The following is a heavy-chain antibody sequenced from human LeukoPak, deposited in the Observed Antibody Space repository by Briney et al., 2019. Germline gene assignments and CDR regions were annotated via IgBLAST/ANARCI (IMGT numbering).Heavy chain of an antibody. D-gene: IGHD1-20*01. CDR3: ARDPTYNWNDFSPFFDY. CDR2: INPSGGST. Sequence: ASVKVSCKASGYTFTSYYMYWVRQAPGQGLEWMAIINPSGGSTSYAQKFQGRVTMTRDTSTSTVYMELSSLRSEDTAVYYCARDPTYNWNDFSPFFDYWGQGTLVTVSS. V-gene: IGHV1-46*01. CDR1: GYTFTSYY. J-gene: IGHJ4*02.